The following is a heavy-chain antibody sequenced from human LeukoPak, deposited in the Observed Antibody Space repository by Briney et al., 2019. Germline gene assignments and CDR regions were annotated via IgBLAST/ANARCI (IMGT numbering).Heavy chain of an antibody. J-gene: IGHJ4*02. CDR1: GFTFSSYA. CDR3: AKGSGYTYGYPGY. D-gene: IGHD5-18*01. V-gene: IGHV3-23*01. CDR2: ISGSGGST. Sequence: PGGSLRLSCAASGFTFSSYAVSWVRQAPGKGLEWVSAISGSGGSTYYADSVKGRFTISRDTSKNTLYLQMNSLRAEDTAVYYCAKGSGYTYGYPGYWGQGTLVTVSS.